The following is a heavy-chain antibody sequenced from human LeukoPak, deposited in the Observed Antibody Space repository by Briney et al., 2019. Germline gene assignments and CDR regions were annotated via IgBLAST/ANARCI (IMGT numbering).Heavy chain of an antibody. CDR1: GFTFSNAW. D-gene: IGHD2-2*01. CDR2: IKSKTDGGTT. Sequence: GGSLRLSCAASGFTFSNAWMSWVRQAPGKGLEWVGRIKSKTDGGTTDYAAPVKGRFTISRDDSKNTLYLQMNSLKTEDTAVYYCTTDLGNVVVQESDYWGQGTLVTVSS. V-gene: IGHV3-15*01. J-gene: IGHJ4*02. CDR3: TTDLGNVVVQESDY.